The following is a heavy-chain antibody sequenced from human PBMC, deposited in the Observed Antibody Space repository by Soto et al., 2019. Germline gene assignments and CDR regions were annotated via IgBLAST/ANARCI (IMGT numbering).Heavy chain of an antibody. Sequence: QVQLVQSGAEVKKPGASVKVSCKASGYTFTGYYMHWVRQAPGQGLEWMGWINPNSGGINYAQKLQGRVTMTRDTSISTAYMELSRLRSDDTAVYYCARGMYSSGWYYFDYWGQGTLVTVSS. CDR3: ARGMYSSGWYYFDY. CDR1: GYTFTGYY. CDR2: INPNSGGI. V-gene: IGHV1-2*02. D-gene: IGHD6-19*01. J-gene: IGHJ4*02.